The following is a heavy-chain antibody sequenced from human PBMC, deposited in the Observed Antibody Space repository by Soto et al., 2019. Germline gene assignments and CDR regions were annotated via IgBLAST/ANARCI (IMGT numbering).Heavy chain of an antibody. D-gene: IGHD4-17*01. CDR1: GGTFSSYT. V-gene: IGHV1-69*02. CDR2: IIPILGIA. J-gene: IGHJ4*02. CDR3: ARALSVDYGDFNFDY. Sequence: ASVKVSCKASGGTFSSYTISWVRQAPGQGLEWMGRIIPILGIANYAQKFQGRVTITADKSTSTAYMELSSLRSEDTAVYYCARALSVDYGDFNFDYWGQGTLVTVSS.